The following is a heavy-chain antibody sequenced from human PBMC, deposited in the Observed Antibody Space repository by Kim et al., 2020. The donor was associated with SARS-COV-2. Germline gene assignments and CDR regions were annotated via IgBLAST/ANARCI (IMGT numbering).Heavy chain of an antibody. V-gene: IGHV4-39*01. D-gene: IGHD6-13*01. J-gene: IGHJ4*02. Sequence: NPSLKSRVTISVDTSKNQFSLKLSSVTAADTAVYYCARHGTPRSSSWYHCWGQGTLVTVSS. CDR3: ARHGTPRSSSWYHC.